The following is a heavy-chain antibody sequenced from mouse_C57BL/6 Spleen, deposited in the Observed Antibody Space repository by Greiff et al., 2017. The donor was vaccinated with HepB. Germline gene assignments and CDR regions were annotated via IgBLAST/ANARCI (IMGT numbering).Heavy chain of an antibody. CDR1: GFSFNTYA. V-gene: IGHV10-1*01. CDR3: VRQGEGFAY. J-gene: IGHJ3*01. Sequence: EVHLVESGVGLVQPKGSLKLSCAASGFSFNTYAMNWVRQAPGKGLEWVARIRSKSNNYATYYADSVKDRFTISRDDSESMLYLQMNNLKTEDTAMYYCVRQGEGFAYWGQGTLVTVSA. CDR2: IRSKSNNYAT.